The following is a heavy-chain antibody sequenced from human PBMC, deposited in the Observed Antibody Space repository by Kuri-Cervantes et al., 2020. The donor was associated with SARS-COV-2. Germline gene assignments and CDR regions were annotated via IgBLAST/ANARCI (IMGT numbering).Heavy chain of an antibody. V-gene: IGHV3-48*02. CDR1: GFTFSSYS. CDR3: AKDPTATTEYYYAMDV. Sequence: GGSLRLSCAASGFTFSSYSMNWVRQAPGKGLEWVSYISSSSSTIDYADSVKGRFTISRDNAKNSLYLQMNSLRDEDTAVYFCAKDPTATTEYYYAMDVWGQGTTVTVSS. J-gene: IGHJ6*02. CDR2: ISSSSSTI. D-gene: IGHD1-7*01.